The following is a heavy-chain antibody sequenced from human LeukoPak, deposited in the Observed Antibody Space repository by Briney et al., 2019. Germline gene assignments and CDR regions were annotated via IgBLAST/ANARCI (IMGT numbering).Heavy chain of an antibody. J-gene: IGHJ6*03. V-gene: IGHV3-23*01. D-gene: IGHD7-27*01. Sequence: GGSLRLSCAVSGFTFSNYVMIWVRQAPGKGLQWVSAISGTGANTFYADSVKGRFTMSRDNPKNMLYLQMNSLRAEDTALYYCAKGIRQLGNYYYYMDVWGKGTTVTVSS. CDR3: AKGIRQLGNYYYYMDV. CDR1: GFTFSNYV. CDR2: ISGTGANT.